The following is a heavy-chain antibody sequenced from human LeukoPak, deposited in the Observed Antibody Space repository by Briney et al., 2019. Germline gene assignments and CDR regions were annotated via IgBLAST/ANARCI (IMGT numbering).Heavy chain of an antibody. Sequence: SETLSLTCTVSGGSISSSSYYWGWIRQPPGKGLEWIGSIYYSGSTYYNPSLKSRVTISVDTSKNQFSLKLSSVTAADTAVYYCAREVWQDDILTAYFREEYYFDYWGQGTLVTVSS. J-gene: IGHJ4*02. D-gene: IGHD3-9*01. CDR1: GGSISSSSYY. CDR2: IYYSGST. CDR3: AREVWQDDILTAYFREEYYFDY. V-gene: IGHV4-39*07.